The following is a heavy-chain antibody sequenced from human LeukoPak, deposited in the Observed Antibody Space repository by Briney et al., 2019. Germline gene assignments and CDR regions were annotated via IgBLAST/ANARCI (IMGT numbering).Heavy chain of an antibody. CDR1: GFTFSSYA. Sequence: PGGSLRLSCAASGFTFSSYAMSWVRQAPGKGLGWVSAISGSGGSTYYADSVKGRFTISRDNSKNTLYLQMNSLRAEDTAVYYCAPSIPREMVRGVIIPYWGQGTLVTVSS. CDR2: ISGSGGST. CDR3: APSIPREMVRGVIIPY. D-gene: IGHD3-10*01. J-gene: IGHJ4*02. V-gene: IGHV3-23*01.